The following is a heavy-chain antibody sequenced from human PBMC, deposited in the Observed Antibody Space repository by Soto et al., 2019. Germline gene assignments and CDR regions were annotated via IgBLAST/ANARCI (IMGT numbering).Heavy chain of an antibody. CDR3: ASHDPGARFAT. Sequence: QVQLVQSGAEVKKPGASVKVSCKAPRYIFTAYFMHWVRQAPGQGLEWMGWINPNIGATHYGLSFQGRVTMTRDTSISTAYMELSSLRSDATAVFYCASHDPGARFATWGQGTLVIVSS. V-gene: IGHV1-2*02. D-gene: IGHD1-1*01. J-gene: IGHJ5*02. CDR1: RYIFTAYF. CDR2: INPNIGAT.